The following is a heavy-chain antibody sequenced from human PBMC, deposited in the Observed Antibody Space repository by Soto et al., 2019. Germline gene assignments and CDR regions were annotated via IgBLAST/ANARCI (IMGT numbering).Heavy chain of an antibody. CDR3: ARDPLGSGEFDY. D-gene: IGHD6-19*01. V-gene: IGHV3-33*01. J-gene: IGHJ4*02. CDR2: IWYDGSNK. CDR1: GFTFSSYG. Sequence: QVQLVESGGGVVQPGRSLRLSCAASGFTFSSYGMHWVRQAPGTGLEWVAVIWYDGSNKYYADSVKGRFTISRDNSKNPLYLQMNSLRAEDTAVYYCARDPLGSGEFDYWGQGTLVTVSS.